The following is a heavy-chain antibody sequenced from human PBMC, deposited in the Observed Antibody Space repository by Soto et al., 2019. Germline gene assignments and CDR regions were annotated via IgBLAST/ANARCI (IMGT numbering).Heavy chain of an antibody. Sequence: ASVKVSCKASGGTFSSYAISWVRQSPGQGLEWMGMINPSGGSTSYAQKFQGRVTMLRDTSTSTAYMELNSLRSEDTAVYYCARVAFGVSTCFDYWGQGALVTVSS. J-gene: IGHJ4*01. D-gene: IGHD3-3*01. CDR2: INPSGGST. V-gene: IGHV1-46*03. CDR1: GGTFSSYA. CDR3: ARVAFGVSTCFDY.